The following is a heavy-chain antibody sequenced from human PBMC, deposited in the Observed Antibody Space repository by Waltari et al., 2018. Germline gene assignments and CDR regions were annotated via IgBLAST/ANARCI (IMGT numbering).Heavy chain of an antibody. J-gene: IGHJ6*02. CDR3: ARSTVPYYYYGMDV. D-gene: IGHD4-4*01. V-gene: IGHV3-30*05. Sequence: VQLVESGGGLVQPGGSLRLSCAASGFTFSSYWMSWVRQAPGKGLEWVAVISYDGSNKYYADFVKGRFTMSRDNSKNTLYLQMNSLRAEGTAVYYCARSTVPYYYYGMDVWGQGTTVTVSS. CDR2: ISYDGSNK. CDR1: GFTFSSYW.